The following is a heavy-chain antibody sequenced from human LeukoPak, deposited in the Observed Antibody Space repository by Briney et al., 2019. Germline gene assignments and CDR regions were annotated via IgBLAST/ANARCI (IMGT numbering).Heavy chain of an antibody. V-gene: IGHV1-2*02. J-gene: IGHJ6*02. CDR3: ARDVGGTSYGMDV. CDR1: GYTFTGYY. D-gene: IGHD1-7*01. CDR2: INGNSGGT. Sequence: SVKVSCKASGYTFTGYYLHWVRLAPGQGGEWMGWINGNSGGTNYAQKFQGRATITRDTSISTVYMELNRLRSDDTAVYYCARDVGGTSYGMDVWGQGTTVTVAS.